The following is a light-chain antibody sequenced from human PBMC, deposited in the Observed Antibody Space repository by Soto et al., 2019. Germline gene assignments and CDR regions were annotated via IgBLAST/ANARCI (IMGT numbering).Light chain of an antibody. V-gene: IGLV2-23*01. J-gene: IGLJ2*01. CDR1: SSDVGRYNL. CDR2: EGR. CDR3: CSYAGSSTSVV. Sequence: QSALTQPASGSGSPGQSITISCTGTSSDVGRYNLVSWYQQHPGKAPKLMIYEGRKRHSGVSNRFSGSKSGNTASLTISGLQAEDEADYYCCSYAGSSTSVVFGGGTKLTV.